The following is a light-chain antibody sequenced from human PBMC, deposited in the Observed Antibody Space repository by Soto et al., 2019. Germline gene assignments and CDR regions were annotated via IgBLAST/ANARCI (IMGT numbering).Light chain of an antibody. V-gene: IGLV2-8*01. Sequence: QSALTQPPSASGSPGQSVTISCTGTSSDVGSYRFVSWYQQHPGKAPKLLIYEVSKRPSGVPDRFSASTSGNTASLTVSGLQADDEADYYCQAYDMLSRSEIFGGGTKVTVL. CDR1: SSDVGSYRF. CDR2: EVS. CDR3: QAYDMLSRSEI. J-gene: IGLJ2*01.